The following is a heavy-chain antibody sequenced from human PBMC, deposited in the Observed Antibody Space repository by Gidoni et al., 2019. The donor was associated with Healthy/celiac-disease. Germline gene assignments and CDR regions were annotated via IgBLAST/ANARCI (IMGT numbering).Heavy chain of an antibody. CDR3: AKPAGDTAMVHYYYGMDV. CDR2: ISGSGGST. D-gene: IGHD5-18*01. Sequence: VQLLESGGGLVQPGGSLRLSCAASGFTFSSYAMSWVRQAPGKGLEWVSAISGSGGSTYYADSVKGRFTISRDNSKNTLYLQMNSLRAEDTAVYYSAKPAGDTAMVHYYYGMDVWGQGTTVTVSS. J-gene: IGHJ6*02. CDR1: GFTFSSYA. V-gene: IGHV3-23*01.